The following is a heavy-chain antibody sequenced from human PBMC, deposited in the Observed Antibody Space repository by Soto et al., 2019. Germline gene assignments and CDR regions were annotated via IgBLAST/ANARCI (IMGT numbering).Heavy chain of an antibody. CDR2: IYSGGST. CDR3: ARRVRPTGVDY. V-gene: IGHV3-66*04. J-gene: IGHJ4*02. D-gene: IGHD3-10*01. CDR1: GFTVSNNY. Sequence: EVQLVESGGGLVQPGGSLRLSCSVSGFTVSNNYMSWVRQAPGKGLEWVSHIYSGGSTEYAVPVKGRFTISRDNSKNTVYLQMHSLRAEDTGVYYCARRVRPTGVDYWGQGTLVTVSS.